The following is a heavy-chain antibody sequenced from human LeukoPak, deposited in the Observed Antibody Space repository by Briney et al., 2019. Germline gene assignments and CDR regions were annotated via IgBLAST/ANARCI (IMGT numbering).Heavy chain of an antibody. CDR3: AREPVIRNFDY. J-gene: IGHJ4*02. CDR2: ISSSGSTI. V-gene: IGHV3-48*03. D-gene: IGHD3-10*01. CDR1: GFTFSSYE. Sequence: GGSLRLSCAASGFTFSSYEMNWVRQAPGKGLEWVSYISSSGSTIYYADSVKGRFTISRDNAKNSLYLQMNSLRAEDTAVYYCAREPVIRNFDYWGQGTLVTVSS.